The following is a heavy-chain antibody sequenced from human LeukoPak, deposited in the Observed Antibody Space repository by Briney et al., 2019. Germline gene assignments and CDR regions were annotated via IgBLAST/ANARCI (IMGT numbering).Heavy chain of an antibody. CDR1: GLTFDDYA. V-gene: IGHV3-43*02. J-gene: IGHJ4*02. Sequence: GGSLRLSCAASGLTFDDYAMHWVRQAPGKGLEWVSLISGDGGSTYYADSVKGRFTISRDNSKNSLYLQMNSLRTEATALYYCAKDTSKGDRDYFDYWGQGTLVTVSS. CDR3: AKDTSKGDRDYFDY. CDR2: ISGDGGST.